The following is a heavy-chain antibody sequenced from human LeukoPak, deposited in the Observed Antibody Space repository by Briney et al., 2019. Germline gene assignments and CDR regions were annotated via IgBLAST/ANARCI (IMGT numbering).Heavy chain of an antibody. Sequence: GGSLRLSCAASGFTVSNNYMSWVRQAPGKGLEWVSVIYGGDSTYYADSVKGRFTISRHNSKNTLYLQMNSLRAEDTAVYYCAKDRIAAAYNDAFDIWGQGTMVTVSS. D-gene: IGHD6-13*01. CDR3: AKDRIAAAYNDAFDI. V-gene: IGHV3-53*01. CDR2: IYGGDST. CDR1: GFTVSNNY. J-gene: IGHJ3*02.